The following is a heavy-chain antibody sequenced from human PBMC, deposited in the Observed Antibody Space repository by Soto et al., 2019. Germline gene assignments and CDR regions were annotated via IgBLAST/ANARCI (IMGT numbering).Heavy chain of an antibody. CDR1: GGTFSSYA. D-gene: IGHD1-7*01. V-gene: IGHV1-69*13. Sequence: SVKVSCKASGGTFSSYAISWVRQAPGQGLEWMGGIIPIFGTANYAQKFQGRVTITAGESTSTAYMELSSLRSEDTAVYYCARPYNWNYGTYYYYGMDVWGQGTTVTV. CDR2: IIPIFGTA. CDR3: ARPYNWNYGTYYYYGMDV. J-gene: IGHJ6*02.